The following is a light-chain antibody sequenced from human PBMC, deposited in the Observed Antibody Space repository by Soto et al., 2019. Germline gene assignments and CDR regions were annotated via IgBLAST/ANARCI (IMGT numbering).Light chain of an antibody. CDR1: QSVSSN. V-gene: IGKV3-15*01. Sequence: EIVMTQSPATLSXXXXXXXXXXXRASQSVSSNLAWYQQKPGQAPRLLIYGASTRATGIPARFSGSGSGTDFTLAIRRLEPEDFAVYYCHQFGYSTRTFGQRTMVDIK. CDR2: GAS. CDR3: HQFGYSTRT. J-gene: IGKJ1*01.